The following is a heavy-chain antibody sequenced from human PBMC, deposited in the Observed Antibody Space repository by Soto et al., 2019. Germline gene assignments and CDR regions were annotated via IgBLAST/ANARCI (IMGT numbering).Heavy chain of an antibody. CDR3: ARGERQMGRLDY. Sequence: PGGSLRLSCAASGFTFSSYSMNWVRQAPGKGLEWVSGFSGGGDSSYYADSVKGRFTISRDNSKNTLYLQMNSLRVEDTAVYFCARGERQMGRLDYWGQGTLVTVS. CDR1: GFTFSSYS. J-gene: IGHJ4*02. D-gene: IGHD1-26*01. V-gene: IGHV3-23*01. CDR2: FSGGGDSS.